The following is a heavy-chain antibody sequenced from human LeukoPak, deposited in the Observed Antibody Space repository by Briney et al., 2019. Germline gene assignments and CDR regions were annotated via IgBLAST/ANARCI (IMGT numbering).Heavy chain of an antibody. V-gene: IGHV3-23*01. CDR1: GFTFRSSA. J-gene: IGHJ4*02. CDR2: ISSGDATI. D-gene: IGHD1-1*01. Sequence: GGSLRLSCAASGFTFRSSATSWLRQATGKGLVWVTIISSGDATIYYGDGDRGRVSIPRDTSNTLFLEMKILIGEDTAFPYCAKGGNNWSHFGYWGRGSLVAVCS. CDR3: AKGGNNWSHFGY.